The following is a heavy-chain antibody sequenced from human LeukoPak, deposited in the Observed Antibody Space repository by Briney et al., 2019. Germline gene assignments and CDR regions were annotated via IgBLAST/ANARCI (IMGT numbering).Heavy chain of an antibody. Sequence: GASVKVSCKASGYTFTGYYMHWVRQAPGQGLEWMGWINPNSGGTNYAQKFQGRATMTRDTSISTAYMELSRLRSDDTAVYYCARSSRYSGYDADYWGQGTLVTVSS. CDR1: GYTFTGYY. D-gene: IGHD5-12*01. J-gene: IGHJ4*02. CDR3: ARSSRYSGYDADY. CDR2: INPNSGGT. V-gene: IGHV1-2*02.